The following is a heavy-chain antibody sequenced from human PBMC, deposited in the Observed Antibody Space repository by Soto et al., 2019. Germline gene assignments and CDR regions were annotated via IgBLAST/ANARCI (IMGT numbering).Heavy chain of an antibody. CDR2: ISGTGVTT. Sequence: EMQLLESGGDLVQPGGSLRLSCAASGFTFSNYAMTWVRQAPGKGLEYVSAISGTGVTTYQGNSMKGRFTISRDNSKNTLYLQMDSLRAEDTAIYYCTKERDDMGMVDAFEIWGQGTMVTVSS. D-gene: IGHD2-8*01. J-gene: IGHJ3*02. V-gene: IGHV3-23*02. CDR1: GFTFSNYA. CDR3: TKERDDMGMVDAFEI.